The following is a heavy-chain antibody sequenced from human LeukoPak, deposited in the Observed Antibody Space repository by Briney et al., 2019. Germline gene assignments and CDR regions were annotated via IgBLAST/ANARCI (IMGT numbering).Heavy chain of an antibody. V-gene: IGHV3-33*01. CDR3: VRGPQGVVIPHFYYYMGV. CDR1: GFTFRRYG. D-gene: IGHD3-3*01. CDR2: IWYDGSNK. J-gene: IGHJ6*03. Sequence: AGRSLRLSCEVSGFTFRRYGMHWVRQAPGKGPEWVAIIWYDGSNKYYADSVKGRFTISRDNSDSTLYLQMHSLRAEDTAVYYCVRGPQGVVIPHFYYYMGVWGKGTTVTVSS.